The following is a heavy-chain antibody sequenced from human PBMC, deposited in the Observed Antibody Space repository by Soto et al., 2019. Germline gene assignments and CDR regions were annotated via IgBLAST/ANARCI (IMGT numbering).Heavy chain of an antibody. Sequence: PGGSFRKGCTAAGFQFSYDKMRWFRRGPGKGRECVSYINSGSSSIHYADSVKGRLTISRDNAKNSLYLQMNSLRGEDTAMYYCARGNKGEGPAATNWWFDPLGQGTLVTVSS. CDR3: ARGNKGEGPAATNWWFDP. CDR1: GFQFSYDK. J-gene: IGHJ5*02. V-gene: IGHV3-48*01. CDR2: INSGSSSI. D-gene: IGHD2-2*01.